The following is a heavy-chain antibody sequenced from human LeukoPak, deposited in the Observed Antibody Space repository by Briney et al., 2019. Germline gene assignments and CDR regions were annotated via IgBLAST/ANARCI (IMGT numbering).Heavy chain of an antibody. CDR3: ARDRSFGFSGYGIVDY. CDR1: GFTFSSYE. V-gene: IGHV3-48*03. Sequence: PGGSLRLSCAASGFTFSSYEMNRVRQAPGKGLEWVSYISSSGSTIYYADSVKGRFTISRDNAKNSLYLQMNSLRAEDTAVYYCARDRSFGFSGYGIVDYWGQGTLVTVSS. CDR2: ISSSGSTI. J-gene: IGHJ4*02. D-gene: IGHD5-12*01.